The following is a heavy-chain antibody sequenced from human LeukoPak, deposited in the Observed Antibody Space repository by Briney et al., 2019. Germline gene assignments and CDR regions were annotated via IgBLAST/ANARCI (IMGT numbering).Heavy chain of an antibody. CDR2: IRTTAEGAKYA. CDR1: GFSFTDYP. D-gene: IGHD2-15*01. J-gene: IGHJ4*02. V-gene: IGHV3-48*02. Sequence: PGGSLRLSCATSGFSFTDYPMNWVRQAPGKGLEWISNIRTTAEGAKYAYYADCVKGRVTISRDDGKNTLYLHMNSLRDDDTVLFQGATGIRDAFDYWGQGILVTVSS. CDR3: ATGIRDAFDY.